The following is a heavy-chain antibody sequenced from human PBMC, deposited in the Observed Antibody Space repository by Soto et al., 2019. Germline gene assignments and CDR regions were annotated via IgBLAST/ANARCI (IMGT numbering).Heavy chain of an antibody. Sequence: ASVKVSCKGSGYSFTRYAIHWVRQAPGQSLEWMGWINAGGGGTKYSQKLQGRVTITRDTSATTVYLDLSSLRYEDTAKYYCAREKGSAGSFDFWGQGTLVTVSS. J-gene: IGHJ4*02. V-gene: IGHV1-3*01. CDR1: GYSFTRYA. CDR3: AREKGSAGSFDF. D-gene: IGHD6-13*01. CDR2: INAGGGGT.